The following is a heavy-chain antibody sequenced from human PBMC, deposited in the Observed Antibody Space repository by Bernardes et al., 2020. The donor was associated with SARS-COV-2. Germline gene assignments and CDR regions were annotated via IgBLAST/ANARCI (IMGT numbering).Heavy chain of an antibody. Sequence: SLRLSCAASGFTFSSYALHWVRQAPGKGLEWVAVISSDGSNKYYADSVKGRFTISRDNSKNTLYLQMNSLRADDTAVYYCASTAYFYDSSVDYWGQGTLVTVSS. CDR1: GFTFSSYA. V-gene: IGHV3-30-3*01. CDR2: ISSDGSNK. D-gene: IGHD3-22*01. J-gene: IGHJ4*02. CDR3: ASTAYFYDSSVDY.